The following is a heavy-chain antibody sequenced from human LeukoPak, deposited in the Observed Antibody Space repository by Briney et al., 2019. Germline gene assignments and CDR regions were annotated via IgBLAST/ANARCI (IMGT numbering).Heavy chain of an antibody. Sequence: PQTPSLTRTVSGSAITIHYCSWIRQPAREGRGWGGRIFTSGSPNYNPPLTRRDTLSVDKSKNQFSLKLSSVTAADTAVYYCAREGDYDFWSGPWDWFDPWGQGTLVTVSS. CDR1: GSAITIHY. CDR2: IFTSGSP. J-gene: IGHJ5*02. V-gene: IGHV4-4*07. CDR3: AREGDYDFWSGPWDWFDP. D-gene: IGHD3-3*01.